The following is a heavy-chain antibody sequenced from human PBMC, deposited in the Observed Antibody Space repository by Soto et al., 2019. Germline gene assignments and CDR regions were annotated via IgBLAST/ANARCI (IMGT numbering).Heavy chain of an antibody. J-gene: IGHJ3*02. D-gene: IGHD2-2*01. CDR1: GFTFSSYS. CDR2: ISSSSSYI. Sequence: GGSLRLSCAASGFTFSSYSMNWVRQAPGKGLEWVSSISSSSSYIYYADSVKGRFTISRDNAKNSLYLQMNSLRAEDTAVYYCARTLDIVVVPAAFDAFDIWGQGTMVTVSS. V-gene: IGHV3-21*01. CDR3: ARTLDIVVVPAAFDAFDI.